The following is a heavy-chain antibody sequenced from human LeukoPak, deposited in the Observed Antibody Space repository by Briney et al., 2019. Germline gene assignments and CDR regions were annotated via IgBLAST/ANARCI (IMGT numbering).Heavy chain of an antibody. CDR3: ARVDYYDSSGYSSYYFDY. J-gene: IGHJ4*02. CDR2: INPSGGST. V-gene: IGHV1-46*01. CDR1: GYTFTSYY. D-gene: IGHD3-22*01. Sequence: ASVKVSCKASGYTFTSYYMHWVRQAPGQGLEWMGIINPSGGSTSCAQKFQGRVTMTRDTSTSTVYMELSSLRSEDTAVYYCARVDYYDSSGYSSYYFDYWGQGTLVTVSS.